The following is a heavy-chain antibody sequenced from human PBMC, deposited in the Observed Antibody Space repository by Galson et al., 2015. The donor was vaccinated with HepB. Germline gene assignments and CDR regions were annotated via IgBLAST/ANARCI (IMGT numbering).Heavy chain of an antibody. D-gene: IGHD6-13*01. V-gene: IGHV3-7*05. CDR3: ARFAGGGYSTSWYRSGFDY. CDR2: IKEDESAK. CDR1: GFTFSGYR. Sequence: SLRLSCAAAGFTFSGYRMTWVRQAPGKGLEWVANIKEDESAKYYVDSVKGRFTISRDNAKDSLYLQLNSLRAEDTAVYFCARFAGGGYSTSWYRSGFDYWGQGTLVIVSS. J-gene: IGHJ4*02.